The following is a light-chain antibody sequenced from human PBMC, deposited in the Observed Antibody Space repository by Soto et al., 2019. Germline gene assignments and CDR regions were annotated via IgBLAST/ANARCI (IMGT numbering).Light chain of an antibody. V-gene: IGKV3-20*01. CDR2: GAT. Sequence: EIVLTQSPGTLSLSPGERATLSCSASQSVSSSYLAWYQQRRGQAPRLLIYGATSRATGIPDRFSGSGSGTDFTLTISRLEPEDFGVYYCQQYGSSYWTFGQGTKVDIK. CDR1: QSVSSSY. J-gene: IGKJ1*01. CDR3: QQYGSSYWT.